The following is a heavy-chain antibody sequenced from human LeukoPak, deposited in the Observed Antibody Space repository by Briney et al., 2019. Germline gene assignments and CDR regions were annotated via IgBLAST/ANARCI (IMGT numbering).Heavy chain of an antibody. CDR1: GFSLSTSGMC. CDR3: ARDIIATRHFDF. D-gene: IGHD2-15*01. V-gene: IGHV2-70*11. CDR2: IDWDDDK. Sequence: ESGPTLVNPTQTLTLTCTFSGFSLSTSGMCVSWIRQPPGKALEWLARIDWDDDKYYSTSLKTRLTISKDTSKNQVVLTMTNMDPVDTATYYCARDIIATRHFDFWGQGTLVTVSS. J-gene: IGHJ4*02.